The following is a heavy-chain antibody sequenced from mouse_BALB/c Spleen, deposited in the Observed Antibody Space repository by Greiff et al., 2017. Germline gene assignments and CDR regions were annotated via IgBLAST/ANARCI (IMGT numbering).Heavy chain of an antibody. CDR1: GYTFTDYW. CDR2: IDTSDSYT. Sequence: QVQLQQPGAELVMPGASVKMSCKASGYTFTDYWMHWVKQRPGQGLEWIGAIDTSDSYTSYNQKFKGKATLTVDESSSTAYMQLSSLTSEDSAVYYCAREILVSYAMDYWGQGTSVTVSS. D-gene: IGHD6-2*01. CDR3: AREILVSYAMDY. V-gene: IGHV1-69*01. J-gene: IGHJ4*01.